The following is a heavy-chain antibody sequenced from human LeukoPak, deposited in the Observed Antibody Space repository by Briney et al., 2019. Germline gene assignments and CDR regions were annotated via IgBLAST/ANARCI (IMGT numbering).Heavy chain of an antibody. V-gene: IGHV4-59*12. CDR3: ATGGRSSIDY. J-gene: IGHJ4*02. CDR1: GGSISSYY. D-gene: IGHD6-6*01. Sequence: PSETLSLTCTVSGGSISSYYWSWIRQPPGKGLEWIGYIYYSGSTNYNPSLKSRVTISVDTSKNQFSLKLSSVTAADTAVYYCATGGRSSIDYWGQGTQVTVSS. CDR2: IYYSGST.